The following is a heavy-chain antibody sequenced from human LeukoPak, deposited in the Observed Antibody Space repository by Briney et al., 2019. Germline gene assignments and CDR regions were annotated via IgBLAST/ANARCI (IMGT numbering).Heavy chain of an antibody. CDR3: ARDPPQDAFDI. CDR2: IYYSGST. CDR1: GGSISSSSYY. Sequence: SETLSLTCTVSGGSISSSSYYWGWIRQPPGKGLEWIGSIYYSGSTYYNPSLKSRVTISVDTSKNQFSLKLSSVTAADTAVYYCARDPPQDAFDIGGQGTMVTVS. J-gene: IGHJ3*02. V-gene: IGHV4-39*02.